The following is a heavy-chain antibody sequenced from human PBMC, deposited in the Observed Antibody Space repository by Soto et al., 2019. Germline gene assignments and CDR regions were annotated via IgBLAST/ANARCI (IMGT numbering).Heavy chain of an antibody. Sequence: QVQLVQSGAEVKKPGSSVKVSCKASGGTFSSYTISWVRQAPGQGLEWMGRIIPILGIANYAQKFQGRVTITADKSTSTADMELSSLRSEDTAVDYCAVPELGYCSGGSCPPFDYWGQGTLVTVSS. D-gene: IGHD2-15*01. V-gene: IGHV1-69*02. CDR1: GGTFSSYT. J-gene: IGHJ4*02. CDR2: IIPILGIA. CDR3: AVPELGYCSGGSCPPFDY.